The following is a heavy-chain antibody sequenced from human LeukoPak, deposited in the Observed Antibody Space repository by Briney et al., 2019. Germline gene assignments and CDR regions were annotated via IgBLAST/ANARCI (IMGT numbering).Heavy chain of an antibody. D-gene: IGHD5-18*01. V-gene: IGHV4-34*01. CDR2: INHSGST. CDR1: GGSFSGYY. J-gene: IGHJ4*02. CDR3: ARALGVTAMAQN. Sequence: PSETLSLTCAVYGGSFSGYYWNWIRQPPGKGLEWIGEINHSGSTNYNPSLKSRVTISVDTSKNQFSLKLSSVTAADTAVYYCARALGVTAMAQNWGQGTLVTVSS.